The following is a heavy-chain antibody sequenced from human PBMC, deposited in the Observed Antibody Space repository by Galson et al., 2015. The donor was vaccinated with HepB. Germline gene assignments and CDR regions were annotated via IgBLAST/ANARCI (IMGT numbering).Heavy chain of an antibody. D-gene: IGHD4-17*01. CDR2: IFPDDSDT. V-gene: IGHV5-51*01. Sequence: QSGAEVKKPGQSLKISCKGSGSNFNTHWIAWVRKMPGKGLEWMGVIFPDDSDTRYSPSTEGQVTISADKSISTAYLQWSSLRASDSAVYYCAKRVVSGHKGFYYGIDLWGQGTLVTVSS. CDR1: GSNFNTHW. CDR3: AKRVVSGHKGFYYGIDL. J-gene: IGHJ5*02.